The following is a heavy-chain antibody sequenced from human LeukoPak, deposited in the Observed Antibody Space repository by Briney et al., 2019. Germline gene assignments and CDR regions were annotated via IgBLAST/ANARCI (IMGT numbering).Heavy chain of an antibody. CDR3: ACTGATGIIYAKYFQH. CDR2: IYYSGST. J-gene: IGHJ1*01. D-gene: IGHD1-26*01. CDR1: GGSISSYY. V-gene: IGHV4-59*01. Sequence: SETLSLTCTVSGGSISSYYWSWIRQPPGKELEYIGYIYYSGSTNYNPSLKSRVTISVDTSKNQFSLKLSSVTAADTAVYYCACTGATGIIYAKYFQHWGQGTLVTVSS.